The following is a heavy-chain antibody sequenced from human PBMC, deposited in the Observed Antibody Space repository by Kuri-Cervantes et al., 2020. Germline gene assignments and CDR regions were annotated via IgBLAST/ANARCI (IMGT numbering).Heavy chain of an antibody. D-gene: IGHD1-26*01. CDR1: GYNFANYW. J-gene: IGHJ5*02. CDR2: IYPGDSDT. CDR3: ARRSSGSYFVGWFDP. Sequence: GESLKISCQGSGYNFANYWIGWVRQMPGKGLEWMGIIYPGDSDTRYSPSFQGQVTISVDKSITTAYLQWSSLKASDTAMYYCARRSSGSYFVGWFDPWGQGTLVTVSS. V-gene: IGHV5-51*01.